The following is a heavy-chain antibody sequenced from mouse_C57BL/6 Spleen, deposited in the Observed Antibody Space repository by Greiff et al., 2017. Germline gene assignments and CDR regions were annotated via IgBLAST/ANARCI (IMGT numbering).Heavy chain of an antibody. CDR3: TSYDYAY. Sequence: QVQLKESGAELVRPGASVTLSCKASGYTFTDYEMHWVKQTPVHGLEWIGAIDPETGGTAYNQKFKGKAILTADKSSSTAYMELRSLTSEDSAVYYCTSYDYAYWGKGTTLTVSS. CDR1: GYTFTDYE. CDR2: IDPETGGT. J-gene: IGHJ2*01. V-gene: IGHV1-15*01. D-gene: IGHD2-4*01.